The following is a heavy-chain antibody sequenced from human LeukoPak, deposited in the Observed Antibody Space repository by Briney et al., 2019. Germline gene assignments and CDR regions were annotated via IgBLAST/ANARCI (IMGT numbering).Heavy chain of an antibody. CDR1: GFTFSSYG. V-gene: IGHV3-30*03. D-gene: IGHD3-9*01. CDR3: AREEAISRNFDY. CDR2: ISYDGSNK. Sequence: GGSLRLSCAASGFTFSSYGMHWVRQAPGKGLEWVAVISYDGSNKYYADSVKGRFTISRDNSKNTLYLQMNSLRAEDTAVYYCAREEAISRNFDYWGQGTLVTVSS. J-gene: IGHJ4*02.